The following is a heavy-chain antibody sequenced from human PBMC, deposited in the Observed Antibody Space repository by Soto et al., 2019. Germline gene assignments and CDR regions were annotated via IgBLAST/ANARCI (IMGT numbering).Heavy chain of an antibody. CDR2: INSDGSST. CDR3: ARASYYYGSGTYYSNWFYP. D-gene: IGHD3-10*01. CDR1: GFSFSSYW. V-gene: IGHV3-74*01. J-gene: IGHJ5*02. Sequence: EVQLVESGGGLVQPGGSLRLSCAASGFSFSSYWMYWVCQAPGKGLMWVSRINSDGSSTSYADYVKGRLTISRDNAKDTLYLQMNSLRAEDTAVYYCARASYYYGSGTYYSNWFYPWGQGTLVTVSS.